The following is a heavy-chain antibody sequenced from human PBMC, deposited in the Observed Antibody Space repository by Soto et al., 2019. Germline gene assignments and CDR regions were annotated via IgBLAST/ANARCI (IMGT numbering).Heavy chain of an antibody. Sequence: PSETLSLTCTVSGGSISSGGYYWSWIRQHPGKGLEWIGYIYYSGNTYYNPSLKSRVTISVDTSKNQFSLKLSSVTAADTAVYYCASYPYGGSVAFEIWGQGTMVTVSS. CDR3: ASYPYGGSVAFEI. D-gene: IGHD4-17*01. V-gene: IGHV4-31*03. J-gene: IGHJ3*02. CDR1: GGSISSGGYY. CDR2: IYYSGNT.